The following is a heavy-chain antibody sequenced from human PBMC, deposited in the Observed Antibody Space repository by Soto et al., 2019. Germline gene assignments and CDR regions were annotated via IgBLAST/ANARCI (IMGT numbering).Heavy chain of an antibody. CDR2: ISSSSSTI. V-gene: IGHV3-48*02. Sequence: EVQLVESGGGLVQPGGSLRLSCAASGFTFSSYSMNWVRQAPGKGLEWVSYISSSSSTIYYADSVKGRFTISRDNAKNSLYLQMNSLRDEDTAVYYCAGETPYYYDSSVPPDYWGQGTLVTVSS. CDR1: GFTFSSYS. CDR3: AGETPYYYDSSVPPDY. D-gene: IGHD3-22*01. J-gene: IGHJ4*02.